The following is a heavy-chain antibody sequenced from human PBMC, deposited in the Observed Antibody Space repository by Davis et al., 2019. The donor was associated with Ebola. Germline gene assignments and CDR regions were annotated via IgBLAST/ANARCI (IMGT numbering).Heavy chain of an antibody. V-gene: IGHV5-51*01. Sequence: KVSCKGSGYSFTSYWIGWVRQLPGKGLEWMGIIYPGDSDTRYSPSFQGQVTISADKAISTAYLQWSSLKASDTAMYYCARRSTMVRGVITNFDYWGQGTLVTVSS. CDR1: GYSFTSYW. CDR2: IYPGDSDT. D-gene: IGHD3-10*01. J-gene: IGHJ4*02. CDR3: ARRSTMVRGVITNFDY.